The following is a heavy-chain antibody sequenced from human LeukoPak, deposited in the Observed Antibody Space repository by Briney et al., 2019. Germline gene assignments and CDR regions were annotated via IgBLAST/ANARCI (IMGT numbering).Heavy chain of an antibody. J-gene: IGHJ4*02. D-gene: IGHD2-15*01. CDR3: ARGGSDY. Sequence: GGSLRLSCVASGFTFSSYWMSWVRQAPGKGLEWVANIKPDGSEKFYVDSVKGRFTISRDNAKNSVYLQMNSLRVEETAVYYCARGGSDYWGQGTLVTVSS. V-gene: IGHV3-7*01. CDR1: GFTFSSYW. CDR2: IKPDGSEK.